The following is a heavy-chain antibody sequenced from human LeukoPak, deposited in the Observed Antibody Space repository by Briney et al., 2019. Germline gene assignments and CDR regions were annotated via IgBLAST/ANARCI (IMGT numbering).Heavy chain of an antibody. Sequence: RSSETLSLTCTVSGGSIGSYYWSWIRQPPGKGLEWIGYIYYSGSTNYNPSLKSRVTISVDTSKNQFSLKLSSVTAADTAVYYCARRNDAFDIWGQGTMVTVSS. CDR2: IYYSGST. CDR3: ARRNDAFDI. J-gene: IGHJ3*02. CDR1: GGSIGSYY. V-gene: IGHV4-59*01.